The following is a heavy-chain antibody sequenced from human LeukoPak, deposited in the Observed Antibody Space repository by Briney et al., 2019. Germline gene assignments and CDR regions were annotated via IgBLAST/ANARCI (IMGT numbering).Heavy chain of an antibody. CDR2: INSDGSST. CDR1: GFTFSSYW. V-gene: IGHV3-74*01. Sequence: GGSLTLSCAASGFTFSSYWMHWVRQAPGKGLVWVSRINSDGSSTIYADSVKGLFTISRDNAKNTLYLQMNSLRAEDTAVYCCARVRLSGGIVYGLWGRGTLVTVSS. CDR3: ARVRLSGGIVYGL. D-gene: IGHD2-15*01. J-gene: IGHJ4*02.